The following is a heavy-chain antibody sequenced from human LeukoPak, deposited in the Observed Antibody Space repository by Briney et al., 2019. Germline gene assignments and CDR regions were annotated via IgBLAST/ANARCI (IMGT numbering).Heavy chain of an antibody. CDR1: GFTFSSYG. Sequence: VGSLRLSCAASGFTFSSYGMHGVRQAPGKGLGWVAFVRYDGGNKYYADSVKGRFTISRDNSKNTLYLQMNRLRAEDTAVSYCAKAGCSTSRYCDYWGQGTLVTVSS. V-gene: IGHV3-30*02. CDR2: VRYDGGNK. D-gene: IGHD2-2*01. J-gene: IGHJ4*02. CDR3: AKAGCSTSRYCDY.